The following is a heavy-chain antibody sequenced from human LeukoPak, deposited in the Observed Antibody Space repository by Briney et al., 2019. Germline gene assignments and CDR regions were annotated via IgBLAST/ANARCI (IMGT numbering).Heavy chain of an antibody. CDR2: ISYDGGNK. J-gene: IGHJ3*02. D-gene: IGHD2-15*01. CDR1: GFTFSSYG. Sequence: PGGSLRLSCAASGFTFSSYGMHWVRQAPGKGLEWVAIISYDGGNKYYADSVKGRLTISRDNSKNTVNLQMNSLGAEDTAVYYCAREFGGAFDIWGQGTTVAVSS. CDR3: AREFGGAFDI. V-gene: IGHV3-30*03.